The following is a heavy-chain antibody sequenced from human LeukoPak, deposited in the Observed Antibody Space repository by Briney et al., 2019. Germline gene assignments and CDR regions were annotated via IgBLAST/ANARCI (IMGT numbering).Heavy chain of an antibody. D-gene: IGHD3-10*01. CDR1: GITFSSYS. CDR3: ARDLYYGSGSYRGYYYYGMDV. CDR2: ISSSSSTI. J-gene: IGHJ6*02. V-gene: IGHV3-48*04. Sequence: GGSLRLSCAASGITFSSYSMNWVRQAPGKGLEWVSFISSSSSTIYYADSVKGRFTISRDNAKNSLYLQMNSLRAEDTAVYYCARDLYYGSGSYRGYYYYGMDVWGQGTTVTVSS.